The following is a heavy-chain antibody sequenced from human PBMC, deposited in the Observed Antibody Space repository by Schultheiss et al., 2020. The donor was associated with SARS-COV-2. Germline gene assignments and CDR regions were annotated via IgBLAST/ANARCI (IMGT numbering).Heavy chain of an antibody. V-gene: IGHV3-23*01. CDR2: ISGSGGST. Sequence: GESLKISCAASGFTFSSYAMSWVRQAPGKGLEWVSAISGSGGSTYYADSVKGRFTISRDNAKNSLYLQMNSLESGDTAVYYCAGLNSVSGSWGQGTLVTVSS. CDR3: AGLNSVSGS. CDR1: GFTFSSYA. D-gene: IGHD3-22*01. J-gene: IGHJ5*02.